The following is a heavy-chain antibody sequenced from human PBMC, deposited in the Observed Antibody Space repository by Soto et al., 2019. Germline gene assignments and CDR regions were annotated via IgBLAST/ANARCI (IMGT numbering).Heavy chain of an antibody. Sequence: EVQLLESGGGLVQPGGSLRLSCAASGFTFSSYAMSWVRQAPGKGLEWVSAISAGGGSTYYVDSVKGRFTISRDNSQSTLYMKMNSLRAEDTAVYYCAKGGCNSTSCYGFFDYWGQGALVTVSS. V-gene: IGHV3-23*01. J-gene: IGHJ4*02. CDR3: AKGGCNSTSCYGFFDY. CDR2: ISAGGGST. D-gene: IGHD2-2*01. CDR1: GFTFSSYA.